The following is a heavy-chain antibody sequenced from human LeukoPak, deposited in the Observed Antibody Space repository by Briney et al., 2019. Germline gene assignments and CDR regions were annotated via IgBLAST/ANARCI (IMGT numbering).Heavy chain of an antibody. CDR1: GGSISSSSYY. Sequence: SETLSLTCTVSGGSISSSSYYWGWIHQPPGKGLEWIGSIYYSGSTYYNPSLKSRVTMSIDTSKNQFSLKLNSVTAADTAVYYCARDRSSSYTRDWFDPWGQGALVTVSS. V-gene: IGHV4-39*07. D-gene: IGHD6-13*01. CDR2: IYYSGST. CDR3: ARDRSSSYTRDWFDP. J-gene: IGHJ5*02.